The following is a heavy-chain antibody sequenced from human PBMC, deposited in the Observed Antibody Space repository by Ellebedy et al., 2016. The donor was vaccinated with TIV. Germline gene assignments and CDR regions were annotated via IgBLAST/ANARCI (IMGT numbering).Heavy chain of an antibody. J-gene: IGHJ4*02. Sequence: GGSLRLSCAASGFTFSTYWMSWVRKAPGKGLEWVANIKQDGSEEYYVDSVKGRFTISRENAKNSLCLQMNSLRAEDTALYYCARDFGCSGSACYAKAFDYWGQGTPVTVSS. CDR2: IKQDGSEE. V-gene: IGHV3-7*03. D-gene: IGHD2-2*01. CDR1: GFTFSTYW. CDR3: ARDFGCSGSACYAKAFDY.